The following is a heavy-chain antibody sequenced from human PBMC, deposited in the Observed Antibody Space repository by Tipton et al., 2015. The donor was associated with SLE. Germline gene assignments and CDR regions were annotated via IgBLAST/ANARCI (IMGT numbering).Heavy chain of an antibody. J-gene: IGHJ4*02. CDR2: IRSKAYGGTT. V-gene: IGHV3-49*04. D-gene: IGHD4-23*01. CDR3: TRDRGAGPCPVGY. CDR1: GFTFGDYA. Sequence: SLRLSCTASGFTFGDYAMSWVRQAPGKGLEWVGFIRSKAYGGTTEYAASVKGRFTISRDDSKSIAYLQMSSLKTEDTAVYYCTRDRGAGPCPVGYWGQGTLVTVSS.